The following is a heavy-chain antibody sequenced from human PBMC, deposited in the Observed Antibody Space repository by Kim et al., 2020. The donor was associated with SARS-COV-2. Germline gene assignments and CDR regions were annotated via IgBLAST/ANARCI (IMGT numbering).Heavy chain of an antibody. J-gene: IGHJ4*02. D-gene: IGHD3-16*01. CDR3: ATSTFFTPAPFEN. Sequence: EVSVGGRFTSSIDNSKHTFYLQMNSLRAEDTAIYYCATSTFFTPAPFENWGQGTLVTVSS. V-gene: IGHV3-23*01.